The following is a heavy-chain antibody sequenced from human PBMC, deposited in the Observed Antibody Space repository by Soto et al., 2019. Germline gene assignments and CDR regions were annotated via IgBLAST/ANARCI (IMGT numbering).Heavy chain of an antibody. J-gene: IGHJ4*02. CDR1: GFTFSSYA. CDR3: AKEGEGSSPTPRWYQVPSNFAY. D-gene: IGHD6-13*01. V-gene: IGHV3-23*01. Sequence: PGGSLRLSCAASGFTFSSYAVSWVRQAPGKGLEWVSAISGSGGSTYYADSVKGRFTISRDNSKNTLYLQMNSLRAEDTAVYYCAKEGEGSSPTPRWYQVPSNFAYWGQGTLFTVSS. CDR2: ISGSGGST.